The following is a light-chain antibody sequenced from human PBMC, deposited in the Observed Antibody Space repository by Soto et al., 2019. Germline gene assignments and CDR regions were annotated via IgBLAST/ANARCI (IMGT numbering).Light chain of an antibody. Sequence: QSVLTQPPSVSGAPGQRVTISCTGSSSNIGAGYDVHWYQQLPGTAPKLLIYGNSNRPSGVPDRFSGSKCGTSASLAITGLQAEDEADYYCQSYDSSLSVYNYVFGTGTKLTVL. J-gene: IGLJ1*01. CDR3: QSYDSSLSVYNYV. CDR2: GNS. V-gene: IGLV1-40*01. CDR1: SSNIGAGYD.